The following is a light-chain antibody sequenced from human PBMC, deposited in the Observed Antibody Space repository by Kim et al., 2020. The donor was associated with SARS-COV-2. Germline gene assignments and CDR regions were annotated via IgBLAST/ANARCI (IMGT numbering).Light chain of an antibody. J-gene: IGKJ2*01. CDR2: DAS. Sequence: PGERATLSCRTSQSVSSYLAWYQQKPGQAPRLLIYDASNRATGIPARFSGSGSGTDFTLTISSLEPEDFAVYYCQQRSNWPPYTFGQGTKLEI. CDR3: QQRSNWPPYT. CDR1: QSVSSY. V-gene: IGKV3-11*01.